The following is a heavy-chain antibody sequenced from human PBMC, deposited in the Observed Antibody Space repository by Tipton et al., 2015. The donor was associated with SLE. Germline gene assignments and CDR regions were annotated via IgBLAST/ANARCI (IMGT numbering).Heavy chain of an antibody. J-gene: IGHJ4*02. D-gene: IGHD3-22*01. CDR1: GGSISSHLYY. CDR2: IYYTGST. CDR3: ACDSNASSEYYYFRGPDF. V-gene: IGHV4-39*07. Sequence: LRLSCSVSGGSISSHLYYWAWIRQPPGKGLEWIGNIYYSGSSIYYTGSTYYNASLKSRVTILVDTSKNQFSLKLSSVTAADTAVYYCACDSNASSEYYYFRGPDFRGQGMLVTVSS.